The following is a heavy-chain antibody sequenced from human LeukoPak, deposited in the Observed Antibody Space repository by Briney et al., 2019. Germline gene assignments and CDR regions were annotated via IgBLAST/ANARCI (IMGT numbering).Heavy chain of an antibody. Sequence: GGSLRLSCAASGFAFSSYWMIWLRQAPGKGLEWVANIKQDGSETYYVDSVKGRFTISRDNAKNSVYLQMNSLRAEDTAVYYCARDYGDYLEYFQHWGQGTLVTVSS. CDR1: GFAFSSYW. CDR3: ARDYGDYLEYFQH. V-gene: IGHV3-7*01. J-gene: IGHJ1*01. CDR2: IKQDGSET. D-gene: IGHD4-17*01.